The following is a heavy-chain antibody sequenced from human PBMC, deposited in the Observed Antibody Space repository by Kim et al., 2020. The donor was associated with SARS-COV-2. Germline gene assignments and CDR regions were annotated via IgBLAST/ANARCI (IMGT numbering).Heavy chain of an antibody. Sequence: GGSLRLSCAASGFTFSSHCMNWVRQAPGKGLEWVARISYEGSTKKYTDSVKGRFTVSRDNPKNTLFLQMNSLRPEDTAVYYCARNLVGDTDLGPGGQGTLVTVPS. CDR2: ISYEGSTK. V-gene: IGHV3-30*03. J-gene: IGHJ5*02. CDR3: ARNLVGDTDLGP. CDR1: GFTFSSHC. D-gene: IGHD1-26*01.